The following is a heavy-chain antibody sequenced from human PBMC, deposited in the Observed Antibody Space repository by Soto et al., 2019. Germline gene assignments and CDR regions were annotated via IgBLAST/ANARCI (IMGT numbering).Heavy chain of an antibody. D-gene: IGHD3-22*01. Sequence: GGSLRLSCAASGFTFDDYGMSWVRQAPGKGLEWVSGINWNGGSTGCADSVKGRFTISRDNAKNSLYLQMNSLRAEDTALYYCARVRTIPYYYDSSGPVGFDYWGQGTLVTVSS. V-gene: IGHV3-20*04. CDR2: INWNGGST. J-gene: IGHJ4*02. CDR1: GFTFDDYG. CDR3: ARVRTIPYYYDSSGPVGFDY.